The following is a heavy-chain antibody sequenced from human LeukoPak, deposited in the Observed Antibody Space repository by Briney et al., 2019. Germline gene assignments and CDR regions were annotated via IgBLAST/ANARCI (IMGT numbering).Heavy chain of an antibody. CDR2: IYYTGST. V-gene: IGHV4-59*01. CDR1: GGSISSYY. D-gene: IGHD3-3*02. CDR3: ARAHFWSGYTIDY. J-gene: IGHJ4*02. Sequence: SSETLSLTCTVSGGSISSYYWSWIRQPPGKGLEWIGSIYYTGSTNYNPSLKSRVTISVDTSKNQFSLKLGSVTAADTAVYYCARAHFWSGYTIDYWGQGTPATVSS.